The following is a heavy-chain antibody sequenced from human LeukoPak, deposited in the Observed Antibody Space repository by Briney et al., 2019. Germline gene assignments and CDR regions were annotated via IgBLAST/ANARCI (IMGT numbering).Heavy chain of an antibody. CDR3: ARGNHYPHYYMDV. J-gene: IGHJ6*03. D-gene: IGHD1-26*01. CDR1: GDSVSSNSVT. CDR2: TYHRSKWYN. Sequence: SQTLSLTCAISGDSVSSNSVTWNWIRQSPSRGPEWLGRTYHRSKWYNDYAVSVESRITINPDTSKNQFSLQLNSVTPEDTAVYYCARGNHYPHYYMDVWGKGTTVTVSS. V-gene: IGHV6-1*01.